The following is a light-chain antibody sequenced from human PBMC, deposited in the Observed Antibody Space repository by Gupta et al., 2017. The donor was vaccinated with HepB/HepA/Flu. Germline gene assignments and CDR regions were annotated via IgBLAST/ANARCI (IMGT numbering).Light chain of an antibody. J-gene: IGLJ2*01. Sequence: QSVLTQPPSMSAAPEEKIIISCSGSSYNIGNNYVSWFQQLPETAPKLVIYDNDKRPSGIPDRFSASKSGASATLGISGLQTGDEAEYFCGTWDSSLNAVIFGGGTKLTVV. CDR3: GTWDSSLNAVI. V-gene: IGLV1-51*01. CDR1: SYNIGNNY. CDR2: DND.